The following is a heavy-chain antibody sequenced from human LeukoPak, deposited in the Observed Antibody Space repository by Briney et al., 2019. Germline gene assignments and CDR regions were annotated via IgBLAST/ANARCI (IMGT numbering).Heavy chain of an antibody. CDR2: ISDSGAST. J-gene: IGHJ6*03. D-gene: IGHD3-10*01. V-gene: IGHV3-23*01. CDR3: AREEVDYGSGSFNYYYYMDV. Sequence: GGSLRLSCAASGFTFSSYAMSWVRQAPGKGLEWISTISDSGASTYYADSLKGRFTISRDNAKNSLYLQMNSLRAEDTAVYYCAREEVDYGSGSFNYYYYMDVWGQGTLVTVSS. CDR1: GFTFSSYA.